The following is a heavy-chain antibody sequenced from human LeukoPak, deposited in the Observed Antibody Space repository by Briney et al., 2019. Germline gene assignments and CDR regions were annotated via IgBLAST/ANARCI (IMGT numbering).Heavy chain of an antibody. CDR2: IYHSGST. V-gene: IGHV4-30-2*01. Sequence: TSSETLSLTCTVSGVSISSGGYSWSWIRQPPGKGLEWIGYIYHSGSTYYNPSLKSRVTISVDRSKNQFSLKLSSVTAADTAVYYCARAEWFGEALGFDPWGQGTLVTVSS. D-gene: IGHD3-10*01. CDR1: GVSISSGGYS. CDR3: ARAEWFGEALGFDP. J-gene: IGHJ5*02.